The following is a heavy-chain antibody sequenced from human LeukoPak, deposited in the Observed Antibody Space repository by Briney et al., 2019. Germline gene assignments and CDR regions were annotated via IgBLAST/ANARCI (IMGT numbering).Heavy chain of an antibody. D-gene: IGHD5-12*01. J-gene: IGHJ4*02. Sequence: SETLSLTCAVYGGSFSGYYWSWIRQPPGKGLEWIGEINHSGSTNYNPSLKSRVTISVDTSKNQFSLKPSSVTAADTAVYYCARGGGRDGYKPPVDYWGQGTLVTVSS. CDR3: ARGGGRDGYKPPVDY. CDR2: INHSGST. V-gene: IGHV4-34*01. CDR1: GGSFSGYY.